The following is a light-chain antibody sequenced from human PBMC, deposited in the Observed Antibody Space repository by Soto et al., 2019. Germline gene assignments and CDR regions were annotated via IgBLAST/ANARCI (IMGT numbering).Light chain of an antibody. V-gene: IGKV1-39*01. CDR3: QQSYTTPPT. CDR2: AAS. J-gene: IGKJ1*01. CDR1: QSINRY. Sequence: IQMTESPSSLSASVGDRVTITCRASQSINRYLNWYQQKPGKAPKILIFAASSLQSGVPSRFSGGGSGTDFTLTISSLQFEDFATYYCQQSYTTPPTFGQGTKVDIK.